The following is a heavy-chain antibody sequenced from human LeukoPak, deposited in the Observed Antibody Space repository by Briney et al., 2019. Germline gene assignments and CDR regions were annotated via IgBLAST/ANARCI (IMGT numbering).Heavy chain of an antibody. CDR1: GFTVNTNY. D-gene: IGHD3-22*01. CDR2: ISGSGGSI. V-gene: IGHV3-23*01. Sequence: GGSLRLSCAASGFTVNTNYMSWVRQAPGKGLEWVSAISGSGGSIYYADSVKGRFTISRDNSKNTLYLQMNSLRAEDTAVYYCAKPPSTTYYYDSSGYYDYWGQGTLVTVSS. J-gene: IGHJ4*02. CDR3: AKPPSTTYYYDSSGYYDY.